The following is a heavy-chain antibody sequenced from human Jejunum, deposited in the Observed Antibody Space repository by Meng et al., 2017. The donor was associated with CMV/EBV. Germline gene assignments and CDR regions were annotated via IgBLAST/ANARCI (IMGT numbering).Heavy chain of an antibody. J-gene: IGHJ3*02. D-gene: IGHD2/OR15-2a*01. CDR2: IYYRGTT. CDR3: ARAPRVVVLLTQGGAFDI. V-gene: IGHV4-39*07. Sequence: YWARIRQSPGQGLEWLGAIYYRGTTFYNSSLKSRATISVDTSKNQFSLGLTSVTAADTAVYYCARAPRVVVLLTQGGAFDIWSQGTLVT. CDR1: Y.